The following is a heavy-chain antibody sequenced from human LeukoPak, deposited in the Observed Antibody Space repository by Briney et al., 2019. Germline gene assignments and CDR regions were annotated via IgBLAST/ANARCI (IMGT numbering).Heavy chain of an antibody. Sequence: KTSETLSLTCTVSGGSISSGGYYWSWIRQPPGKGLEWIGYIYHSGSTYYNPSLKSRVTISVDKSKNQFSLKLSSVTAADTAVYYCARSHSMARGVIDFYGLDVWGPGTTVTVSS. CDR2: IYHSGST. D-gene: IGHD3-10*01. CDR1: GGSISSGGYY. V-gene: IGHV4-30-2*01. J-gene: IGHJ6*02. CDR3: ARSHSMARGVIDFYGLDV.